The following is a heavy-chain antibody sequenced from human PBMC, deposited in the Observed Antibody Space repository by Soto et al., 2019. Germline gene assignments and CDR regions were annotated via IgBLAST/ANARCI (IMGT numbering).Heavy chain of an antibody. Sequence: GGSLRLSCAASGFTFSSYGMHWVRQAPGKGLEWVAVIWYDGSNKYYADSVKGRFTISRDNSKNTLYLQMNSLRAEDTAVYYCARDRVAYCGGDCYSRSAVPNWFDPWGQGTLVTVSS. V-gene: IGHV3-33*01. D-gene: IGHD2-21*02. CDR2: IWYDGSNK. CDR1: GFTFSSYG. J-gene: IGHJ5*02. CDR3: ARDRVAYCGGDCYSRSAVPNWFDP.